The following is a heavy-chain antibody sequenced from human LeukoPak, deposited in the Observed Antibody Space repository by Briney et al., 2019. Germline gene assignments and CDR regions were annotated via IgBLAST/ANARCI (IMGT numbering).Heavy chain of an antibody. J-gene: IGHJ5*02. D-gene: IGHD1-7*01. Sequence: ASVKVSCKASGYTFTGHYMDWVRQAPGQGLEWMGWINPNTGGTNYAQEFQGRVTMTSDTSISTAYMELSRLRSDDTAVYYCARLSVQMFLELRDNWFDPWGQGTLVTVSS. CDR2: INPNTGGT. CDR3: ARLSVQMFLELRDNWFDP. CDR1: GYTFTGHY. V-gene: IGHV1-2*02.